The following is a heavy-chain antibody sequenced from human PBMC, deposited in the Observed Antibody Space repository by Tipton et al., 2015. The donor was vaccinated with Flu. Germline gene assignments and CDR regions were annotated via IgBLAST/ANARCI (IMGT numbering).Heavy chain of an antibody. CDR2: IWPGDSDT. Sequence: QLVQSGAEVKKPGESLKISCKGSGYNFNNYWIGWVRQMPGKGLEWMGIIWPGDSDTKYSPSFQGQVTMSVDKSISTAYLQWSSLRASDSAIYYCVRRMLRGGSMDVWGQGTTVTVSS. CDR3: VRRMLRGGSMDV. D-gene: IGHD3-10*01. J-gene: IGHJ6*02. CDR1: GYNFNNYW. V-gene: IGHV5-51*01.